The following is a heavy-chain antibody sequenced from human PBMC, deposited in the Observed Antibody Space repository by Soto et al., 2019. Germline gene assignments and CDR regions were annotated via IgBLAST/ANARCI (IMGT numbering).Heavy chain of an antibody. CDR1: GGCISSYY. V-gene: IGHV4-59*12. Sequence: QVQLQESGPGLVKPSETLSLTCTVSGGCISSYYWSWIRQPPGKGLEWIGYIYHSGSTYYNPSLKSRVTISVDRSKNQFSLKLSSVTAAGTAVYYCARASRYNWFDPWGQGTLVTVSS. CDR3: ARASRYNWFDP. J-gene: IGHJ5*02. CDR2: IYHSGST. D-gene: IGHD2-2*01.